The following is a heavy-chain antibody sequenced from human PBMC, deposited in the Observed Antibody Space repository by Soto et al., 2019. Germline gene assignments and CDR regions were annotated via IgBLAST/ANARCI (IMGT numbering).Heavy chain of an antibody. CDR3: ATVPTYYYARIGYANDFDM. Sequence: SETLSLTCTVSGGSISSYYWSWIRQPAGKGLEWIGYIYYSGSTYHNTSLKSRINISVDTSKNQFSLKLSSVTAADTAVYYCATVPTYYYARIGYANDFDMWGQGTMVTVSS. J-gene: IGHJ3*02. V-gene: IGHV4-59*06. CDR1: GGSISSYY. D-gene: IGHD3-22*01. CDR2: IYYSGST.